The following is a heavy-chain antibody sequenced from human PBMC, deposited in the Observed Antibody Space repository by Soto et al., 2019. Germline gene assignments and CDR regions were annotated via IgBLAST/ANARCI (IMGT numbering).Heavy chain of an antibody. CDR1: GFIFSDYG. J-gene: IGHJ4*02. CDR3: AKAEQQLVRGGLFDY. D-gene: IGHD6-13*01. CDR2: IWYDGRNK. V-gene: IGHV3-33*06. Sequence: GGSLRLSCAASGFIFSDYGMHWVRQAPGKGLEWVAGIWYDGRNKYYADSVKGRFTISRDNSKNTLYLQMNSLRAEDTAVYYCAKAEQQLVRGGLFDYWGQGTLVTVSS.